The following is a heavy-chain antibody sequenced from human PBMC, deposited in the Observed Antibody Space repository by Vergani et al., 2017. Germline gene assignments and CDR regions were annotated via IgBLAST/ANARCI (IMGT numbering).Heavy chain of an antibody. CDR2: IYTSGST. V-gene: IGHV4-4*07. Sequence: QVQLQESGPGLVKPSETLSLPFTVSCGSISRYYCSLIRQPAGKGLEWIGRIYTSGSTTYHPSLKSRVTMSVDTSKNQFSLKLSSVTAADTAVYYCERVLPVVPAATSVYYYMDVWGK. CDR3: ERVLPVVPAATSVYYYMDV. CDR1: CGSISRYY. J-gene: IGHJ6*03. D-gene: IGHD2-2*01.